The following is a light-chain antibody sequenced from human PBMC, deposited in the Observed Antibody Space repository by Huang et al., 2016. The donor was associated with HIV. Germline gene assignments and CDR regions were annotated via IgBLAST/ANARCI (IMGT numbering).Light chain of an antibody. J-gene: IGKJ5*01. CDR3: HQYGSSLST. CDR1: QSVKSGS. V-gene: IGKV3-20*01. CDR2: RPS. Sequence: EIVLTQSSGTLSLSPGETATLSCRASQSVKSGSLAWFQQKPGQAPRLLIYRPSTRATYSPDRFSVSGSWTDFTLTISRLEPEDFGVYYCHQYGSSLSTFGQGTRLEIK.